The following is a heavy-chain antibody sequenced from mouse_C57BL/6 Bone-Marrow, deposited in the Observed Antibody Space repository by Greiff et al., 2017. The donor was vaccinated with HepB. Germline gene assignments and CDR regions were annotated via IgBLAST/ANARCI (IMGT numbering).Heavy chain of an antibody. D-gene: IGHD1-1*01. V-gene: IGHV1-64*01. CDR2: IHPNSGST. CDR3: ASPYYYGSSYYYAMDY. J-gene: IGHJ4*01. CDR1: GYTFTSYW. Sequence: QVQLQHPGAELVKPGASVKLSCKASGYTFTSYWMHWVKQRPGQGLEWIGMIHPNSGSTNYNEKFKSKATLTVDKSSSTAYMQLSSLTSEDSAVYYCASPYYYGSSYYYAMDYWGQGTSVTVSS.